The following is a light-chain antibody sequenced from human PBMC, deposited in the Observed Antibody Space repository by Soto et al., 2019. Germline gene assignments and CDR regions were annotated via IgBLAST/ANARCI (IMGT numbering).Light chain of an antibody. CDR3: QQYHSYPYT. Sequence: DIQMTQSPSTLSASVGDRVTITCRASQSISSWLAWYQQKPGKVPEVLIYKASSLESEVPSRFSGSGSGTEFTLTISSLQPDDFATYYCQQYHSYPYTFGQGTKLEIK. CDR2: KAS. CDR1: QSISSW. V-gene: IGKV1-5*03. J-gene: IGKJ2*01.